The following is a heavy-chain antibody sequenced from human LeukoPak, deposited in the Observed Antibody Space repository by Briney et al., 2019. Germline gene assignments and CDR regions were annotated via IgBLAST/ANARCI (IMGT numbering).Heavy chain of an antibody. Sequence: SVKVSCKASGGTFSSYAISWVRQAPGQGLEWMGGIIPIFGTANYAQKFQGRVTITADESTSTAYMELSSLRSEDTAVYYCAYSSSWYDPFDYWGQGILVTVSS. V-gene: IGHV1-69*13. CDR1: GGTFSSYA. CDR3: AYSSSWYDPFDY. D-gene: IGHD6-13*01. CDR2: IIPIFGTA. J-gene: IGHJ4*02.